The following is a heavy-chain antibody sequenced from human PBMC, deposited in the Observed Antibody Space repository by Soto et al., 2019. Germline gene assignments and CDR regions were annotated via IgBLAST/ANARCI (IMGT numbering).Heavy chain of an antibody. CDR2: IWYDGSNK. CDR1: GFTFSSYG. Sequence: GGSLRLSCAASGFTFSSYGMHWVRQAPGKGLEWVAVIWYDGSNKYYADSVKGRFTISRDNSKNTLYLQMNSLRAEDTAVYYCARDGVSYGDLSTSSYYGMDVWGQGTTVTVSS. V-gene: IGHV3-33*01. D-gene: IGHD4-17*01. CDR3: ARDGVSYGDLSTSSYYGMDV. J-gene: IGHJ6*02.